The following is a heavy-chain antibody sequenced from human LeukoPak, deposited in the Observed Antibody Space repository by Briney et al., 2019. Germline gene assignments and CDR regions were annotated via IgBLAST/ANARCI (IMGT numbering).Heavy chain of an antibody. CDR1: GFTFSRYG. CDR3: AKDSNWAFDY. D-gene: IGHD7-27*01. J-gene: IGHJ4*02. V-gene: IGHV3-30*02. Sequence: GGSLRLSCGASGFTFSRYGMHWVRQAPGKGLEWVAYIRKDGSDKYYVDSVKGRFTISRDSSKNMVYLQMNGLRAEDTAVYYCAKDSNWAFDYWGQGTLVSVPS. CDR2: IRKDGSDK.